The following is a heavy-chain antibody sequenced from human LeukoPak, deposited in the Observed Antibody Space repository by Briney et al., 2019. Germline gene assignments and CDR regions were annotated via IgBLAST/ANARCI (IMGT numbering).Heavy chain of an antibody. V-gene: IGHV3-48*03. CDR3: AREYSSNWYWGFDY. D-gene: IGHD6-13*01. J-gene: IGHJ4*02. Sequence: GGSLRLSCAASGFTFSSYEMNWVRQAPGKGLEWVSYISSSGSTIYYADSVKGRFTISRDNAKNSLYLQMNSLRAEDTAVYYCAREYSSNWYWGFDYWGQGTLVTVSS. CDR2: ISSSGSTI. CDR1: GFTFSSYE.